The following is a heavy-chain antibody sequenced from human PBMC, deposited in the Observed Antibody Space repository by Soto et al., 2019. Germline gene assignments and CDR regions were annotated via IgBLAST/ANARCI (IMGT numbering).Heavy chain of an antibody. J-gene: IGHJ4*02. CDR2: ISSSSSYT. D-gene: IGHD2-21*02. CDR3: AKTYCGGDCYSAYFDY. Sequence: KTGGSLRLSCAASGFTFSDYYMSWIRQAPGKGLEWVSYISSSSSYTNYADSVKGRFTISRDNAKNSLYLQMNSLRAEDTAVYYCAKTYCGGDCYSAYFDYWGQGTLVTVSS. V-gene: IGHV3-11*06. CDR1: GFTFSDYY.